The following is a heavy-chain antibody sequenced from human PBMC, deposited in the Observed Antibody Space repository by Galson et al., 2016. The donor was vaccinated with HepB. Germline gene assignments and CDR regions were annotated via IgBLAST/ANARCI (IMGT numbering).Heavy chain of an antibody. V-gene: IGHV1-2*02. J-gene: IGHJ6*02. Sequence: SVKVSCKGSGYTFIGYYIHWVRQAPGQGLEYMGWINPRSGDTHYAQNFQGRVTMTRDTSISTAYLELSRLRSHDTAVYYCARGFGNVWGQGTTVTVS. CDR1: GYTFIGYY. CDR2: INPRSGDT. CDR3: ARGFGNV. D-gene: IGHD3-16*01.